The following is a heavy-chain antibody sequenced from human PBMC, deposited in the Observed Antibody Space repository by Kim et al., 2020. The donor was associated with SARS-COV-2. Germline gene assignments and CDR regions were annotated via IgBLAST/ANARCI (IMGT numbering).Heavy chain of an antibody. Sequence: SVKGRFTISRDNAKNSLYLQMNSLRAEDTAVYYCFAGSSNYAYYYYGMDVWGQGTTVTVSS. V-gene: IGHV3-21*01. D-gene: IGHD4-4*01. CDR3: FAGSSNYAYYYYGMDV. J-gene: IGHJ6*02.